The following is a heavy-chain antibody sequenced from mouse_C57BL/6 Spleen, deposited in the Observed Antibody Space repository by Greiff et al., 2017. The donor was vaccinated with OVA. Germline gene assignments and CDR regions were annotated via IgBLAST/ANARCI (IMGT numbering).Heavy chain of an antibody. V-gene: IGHV1-54*01. Sequence: VKLQESGAELVRPGTSVKVSCKASGYAFTNYLIEWVKQRPGQGLEWIGVINPGSGGTNYNEKFKGKATLTADKSSSTAYMQLSSLTSEDSAVYFCARTYYYGSSYGYFDVWGTGTTVTVS. CDR3: ARTYYYGSSYGYFDV. D-gene: IGHD1-1*01. CDR1: GYAFTNYL. CDR2: INPGSGGT. J-gene: IGHJ1*03.